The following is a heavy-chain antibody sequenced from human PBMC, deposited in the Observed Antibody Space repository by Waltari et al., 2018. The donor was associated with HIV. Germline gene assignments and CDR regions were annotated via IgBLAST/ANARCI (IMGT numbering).Heavy chain of an antibody. V-gene: IGHV3-15*01. CDR2: IKDKSDVGTK. D-gene: IGHD3-16*01. J-gene: IGHJ4*02. Sequence: EVLLVESGGGLGKPGGSLRLSCAAYGFTLSDAWMSWVRQAPGKGLREVGRIKDKSDVGTKDYGVAVKGRLTILGDGTKTTLYLEMNSLKAEDTAVYFGTTVGGGTRDYWGQGTLITVSS. CDR1: GFTLSDAW. CDR3: TTVGGGTRDY.